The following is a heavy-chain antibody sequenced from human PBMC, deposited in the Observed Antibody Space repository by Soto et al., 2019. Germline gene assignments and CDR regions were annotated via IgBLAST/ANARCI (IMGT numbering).Heavy chain of an antibody. D-gene: IGHD3-3*01. V-gene: IGHV1-46*03. Sequence: QVQLVQSGAEVRKPGASVKVSCKASGYTVTGYYIHWVRQAPGQVLDRMGMINPSGGSTSYTQKFRVGVNVTRDKSTSPVYMELSNLSSEDTSLYDCVICSSGDSDFWSGYYHFDFWGQGNLVPVSS. J-gene: IGHJ4*02. CDR3: VICSSGDSDFWSGYYHFDF. CDR2: INPSGGST. CDR1: GYTVTGYY.